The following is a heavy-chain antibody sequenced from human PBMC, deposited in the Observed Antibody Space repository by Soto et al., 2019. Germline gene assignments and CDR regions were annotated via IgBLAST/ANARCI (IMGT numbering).Heavy chain of an antibody. CDR3: AHGGEAGGNYDY. CDR1: GFTFSSYG. V-gene: IGHV3-30*03. Sequence: QVQRVESGGGVVQPGRSLRLSCAASGFTFSSYGMHWVRQAPGKGLEWVAVISYDGRNKYYADSVKGRFTISRDNSKNTLYLQMNSPRAEETAVYYCAHGGEAGGNYDYWGEGTIVTVSS. CDR2: ISYDGRNK. D-gene: IGHD4-4*01. J-gene: IGHJ4*02.